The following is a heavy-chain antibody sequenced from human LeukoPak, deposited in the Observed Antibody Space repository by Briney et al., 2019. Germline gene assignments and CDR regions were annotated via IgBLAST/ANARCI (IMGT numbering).Heavy chain of an antibody. CDR1: GYTFTGYY. CDR2: INPNSGGT. D-gene: IGHD6-13*01. V-gene: IGHV1-2*02. CDR3: ARGRRVPQQLVGDY. J-gene: IGHJ4*02. Sequence: GASVKVSCKASGYTFTGYYMHWVRQAPGQGLEWMGWINPNSGGTNYAQKFQVRVTMTRHTSISTAYTYLSRLRSDDTAVYYCARGRRVPQQLVGDYWGQGTLVTVSS.